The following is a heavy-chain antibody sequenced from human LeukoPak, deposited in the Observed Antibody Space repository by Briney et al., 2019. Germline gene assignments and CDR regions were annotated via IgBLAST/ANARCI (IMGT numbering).Heavy chain of an antibody. CDR2: MNPNSGNT. CDR3: ARDTPPHYGYNY. V-gene: IGHV1-8*01. Sequence: ASVKVSCKASGYTFTSYDINWVRQATGQGLEWMGWMNPNSGNTGYAQKFQGRVTMTRNTSISTAYMELSSLRSDDTAVYYCARDTPPHYGYNYWGQGTLVTVSS. J-gene: IGHJ4*02. D-gene: IGHD5-18*01. CDR1: GYTFTSYD.